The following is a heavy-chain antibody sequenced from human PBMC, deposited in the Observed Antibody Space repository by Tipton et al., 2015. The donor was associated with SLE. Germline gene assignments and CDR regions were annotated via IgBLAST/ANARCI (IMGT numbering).Heavy chain of an antibody. V-gene: IGHV3-20*04. CDR3: ARDAYCSDGGCYSDY. CDR1: GFKFEDYG. Sequence: LSLTCEASGFKFEDYGMSWVRQAPGKGLEWVSGSNWNGGNLRYAASVKGRFTISRDNAKGSLYLQMNSLTDEDTAFYYCARDAYCSDGGCYSDYWGRGTLVAVSS. CDR2: SNWNGGNL. D-gene: IGHD2-15*01. J-gene: IGHJ4*02.